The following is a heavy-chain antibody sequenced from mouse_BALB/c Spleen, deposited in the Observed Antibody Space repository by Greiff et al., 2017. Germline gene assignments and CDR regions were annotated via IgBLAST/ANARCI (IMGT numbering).Heavy chain of an antibody. Sequence: EVQLQQTGPELVKPGASVKISCKASGYSFTDYIMLWVKQSHGKSLEWIGNINPYYGSTSYNQKFKDKATLTVDKSSSTAYMQLSSPTSEDSAVYYCTRSLTYYRYDCYFDYWGQGTTLTVSS. J-gene: IGHJ2*01. D-gene: IGHD2-14*01. V-gene: IGHV1-39*01. CDR1: GYSFTDYI. CDR3: TRSLTYYRYDCYFDY. CDR2: INPYYGST.